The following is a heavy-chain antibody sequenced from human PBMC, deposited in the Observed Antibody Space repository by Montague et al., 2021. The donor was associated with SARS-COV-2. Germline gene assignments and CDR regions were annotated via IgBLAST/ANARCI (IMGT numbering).Heavy chain of an antibody. CDR3: ARDRRYCSGTSCYTGYYYHLMDV. CDR1: GGSISSDY. D-gene: IGHD2-2*02. V-gene: IGHV4-4*07. Sequence: SETLSLTCTVSGGSISSDYWSWIRQPAGKGLDWIGRIYTSGSTDYNPSLKSRVNMSLDTSKNQFSLKLSSVTAADTAVYYCARDRRYCSGTSCYTGYYYHLMDVWGKGTTVTVSS. CDR2: IYTSGST. J-gene: IGHJ6*03.